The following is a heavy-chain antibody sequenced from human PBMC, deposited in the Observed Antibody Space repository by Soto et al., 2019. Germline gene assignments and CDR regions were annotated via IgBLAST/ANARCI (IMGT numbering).Heavy chain of an antibody. D-gene: IGHD3-3*01. CDR2: IYYSGST. V-gene: IGHV4-31*11. J-gene: IGHJ4*01. CDR1: GGFISSGGYY. Sequence: QVQLQESGPGLVKPSQTLSLTCAVSGGFISSGGYYWSWIRQHPGKGLEWIGYIYYSGSTYYNPSLKSRVTISVDTSKNHFSLNLSSVTDADAAVSYCARDPNPIFDSWGQGILVTLSS. CDR3: ARDPNPIFDS.